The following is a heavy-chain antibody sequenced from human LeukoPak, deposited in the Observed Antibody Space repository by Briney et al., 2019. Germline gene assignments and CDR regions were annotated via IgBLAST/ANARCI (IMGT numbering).Heavy chain of an antibody. J-gene: IGHJ6*03. Sequence: PGGSLRLSCAASGFTFSDYYMSWIRQAPGKGLEWVSYISSSGSTIYYADSVKGRFTISRDNAKNSLYLQMNSLSAEDTAVYYCARAIVVVTAIPISYFYYMDVWGKGTTVTISS. CDR3: ARAIVVVTAIPISYFYYMDV. CDR2: ISSSGSTI. V-gene: IGHV3-11*04. CDR1: GFTFSDYY. D-gene: IGHD2-21*02.